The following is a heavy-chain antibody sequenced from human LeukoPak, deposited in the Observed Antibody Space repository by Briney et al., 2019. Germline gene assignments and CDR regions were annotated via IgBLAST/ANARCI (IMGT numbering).Heavy chain of an antibody. CDR2: IFYSGTT. Sequence: PSETLSLTCTVSGGSLSSRNYYWGWLRQPPGKGLELIGSIFYSGTTYYNPSLKSLDTISVDTSKNQFSLTLSSVTAADTAVFYCARQGLELRYFDYWGQGTLVTVSS. CDR3: ARQGLELRYFDY. V-gene: IGHV4-39*07. D-gene: IGHD1-26*01. CDR1: GGSLSSRNYY. J-gene: IGHJ4*02.